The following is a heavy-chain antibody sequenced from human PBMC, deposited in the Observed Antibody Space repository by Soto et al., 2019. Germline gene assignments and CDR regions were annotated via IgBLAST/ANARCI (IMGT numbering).Heavy chain of an antibody. CDR1: GGSISSSNW. CDR2: IYHSGST. Sequence: QVQLQESGPGLVKPSGTLSLTCAVSGGSISSSNWWSWVRQPPGKGLEWIGEIYHSGSTNYNPSLSSRVTISVDTSNHPFSLTLSSATAAATAVYYCARVSGSYCYGMDVWGQGTTVTVSS. CDR3: ARVSGSYCYGMDV. V-gene: IGHV4-4*02. D-gene: IGHD1-20*01. J-gene: IGHJ6*02.